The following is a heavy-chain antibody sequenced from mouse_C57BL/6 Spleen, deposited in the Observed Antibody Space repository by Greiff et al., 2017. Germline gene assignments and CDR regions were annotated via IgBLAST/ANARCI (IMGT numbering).Heavy chain of an antibody. D-gene: IGHD1-1*01. Sequence: QVQLQQPGAELVKPGASVKLSCKASGYTFTSYWMHWVKQRPGQGLEWIGNIDPTNGGTNYNQKFKGKATLTVDKSSSTAYMQRSSLTSEDSAVYYGSRVYYCGSYDFDYWGQGTSVTVSS. J-gene: IGHJ4*01. V-gene: IGHV1-53*01. CDR3: SRVYYCGSYDFDY. CDR2: IDPTNGGT. CDR1: GYTFTSYW.